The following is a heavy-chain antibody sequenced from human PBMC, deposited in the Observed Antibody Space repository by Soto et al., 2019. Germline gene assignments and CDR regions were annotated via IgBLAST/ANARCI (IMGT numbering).Heavy chain of an antibody. CDR2: INGDGMTT. D-gene: IGHD4-17*01. CDR3: ARAAYGEYWFDP. CDR1: GFTFSGYW. V-gene: IGHV3-74*01. Sequence: EVQLVESGGGVVPPGGSLRLSCAASGFTFSGYWMHWVRQAPGKGLMWVSRINGDGMTTNYADSVKGRFTISRENAKNTLYLQMNSLRAEDTAVYYCARAAYGEYWFDPWGQGTLVTVSS. J-gene: IGHJ5*02.